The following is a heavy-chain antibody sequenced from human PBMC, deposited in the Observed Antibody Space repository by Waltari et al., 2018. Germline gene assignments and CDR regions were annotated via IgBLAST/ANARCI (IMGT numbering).Heavy chain of an antibody. D-gene: IGHD3-16*02. CDR2: IYHSGST. J-gene: IGHJ2*01. CDR1: GGSISSSNW. V-gene: IGHV4-4*02. Sequence: QVQLQESGPGLVKPSGTLSLTCAVSGGSISSSNWWSWVRQPPGKGLEWIGEIYHSGSTNYNPSLKSRVTISVDKSKNQFSLKLSSVTAADTAVYYCARVTRVMITFGGVIAPTHWYFDLWGRGTLVTVSS. CDR3: ARVTRVMITFGGVIAPTHWYFDL.